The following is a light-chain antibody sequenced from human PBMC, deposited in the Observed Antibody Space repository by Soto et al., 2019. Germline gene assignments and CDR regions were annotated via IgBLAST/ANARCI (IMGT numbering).Light chain of an antibody. J-gene: IGKJ1*01. CDR3: KQYGSSPRT. CDR2: GAS. V-gene: IGKV3-15*01. CDR1: QSFRGL. Sequence: EIVMPQSPATLSVSPGDSATLSCRASQSFRGLLAWYQQKPGQAPRLLIYGASARATGIPARFSGSGSGTDFTLIISRLEPEDFAVYYCKQYGSSPRTVGQGTKVDIK.